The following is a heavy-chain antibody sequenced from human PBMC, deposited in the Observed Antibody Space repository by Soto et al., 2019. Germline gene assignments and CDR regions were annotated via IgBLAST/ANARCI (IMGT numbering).Heavy chain of an antibody. Sequence: ASVKVSCKAIGYSFNSHYMHWVRQAPGQGLEWMGTIYPGGVNIGYAQKFKGRVTMTKDTSTSTVYMELNSLTSEDTAVYYCAREDVLVAPVAISWGQGTLVTVSS. CDR2: IYPGGVNI. J-gene: IGHJ4*02. V-gene: IGHV1-46*02. CDR3: AREDVLVAPVAIS. CDR1: GYSFNSHY. D-gene: IGHD2-2*01.